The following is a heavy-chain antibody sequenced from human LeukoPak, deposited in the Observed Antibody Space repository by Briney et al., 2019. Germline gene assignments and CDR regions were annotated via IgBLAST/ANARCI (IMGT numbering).Heavy chain of an antibody. Sequence: SLRLSCAASGFIFTNYGMHWVRQAPGRGLEWVAIISFDGRIEYYVDSVKGRFTISRDKSKNTLYLQMNSLRPEDTAVYYCAKERASMGADAFDIWGQGTMVTVSS. CDR3: AKERASMGADAFDI. CDR2: ISFDGRIE. J-gene: IGHJ3*02. V-gene: IGHV3-30*18. D-gene: IGHD1-26*01. CDR1: GFIFTNYG.